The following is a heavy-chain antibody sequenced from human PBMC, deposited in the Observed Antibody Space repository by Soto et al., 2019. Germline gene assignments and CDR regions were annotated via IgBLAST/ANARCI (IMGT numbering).Heavy chain of an antibody. CDR3: AKRGXXXXXGRDY. V-gene: IGHV3-23*01. D-gene: IGHD6-13*01. Sequence: PGGSLRLSXAASGFTFSSYAVGGFRQAPGKGLEWVSAISGSGGSTYYADAVKGRFTISRDNSKNTLYLQMNSLRAEDTAVYYCAKRGXXXXXGRDYWGQGTLVTVSS. CDR2: ISGSGGST. CDR1: GFTFSSYA. J-gene: IGHJ4*02.